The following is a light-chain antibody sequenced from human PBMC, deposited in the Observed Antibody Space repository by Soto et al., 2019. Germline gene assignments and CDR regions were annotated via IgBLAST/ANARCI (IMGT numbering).Light chain of an antibody. J-gene: IGKJ5*01. Sequence: DIHMTQSPSSLSASVGDRVTITCRASQDISVYLAWYQQKPGKVPKLLIYSASTLKSGVPPRFSGSVSGTDFALTISTLQPEDVATYFCQKFNAAPRTFGQGTRLEIK. V-gene: IGKV1-27*01. CDR3: QKFNAAPRT. CDR2: SAS. CDR1: QDISVY.